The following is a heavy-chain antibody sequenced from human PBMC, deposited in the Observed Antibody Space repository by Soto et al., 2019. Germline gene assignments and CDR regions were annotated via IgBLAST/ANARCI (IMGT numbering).Heavy chain of an antibody. CDR1: GGSISSGGYY. CDR3: VREPQPVQRVSWGFEP. CDR2: IYYSGST. V-gene: IGHV4-31*03. J-gene: IGHJ5*02. D-gene: IGHD6-6*01. Sequence: SETLSLTCTVSGGSISSGGYYWSWIRQHPGKGLEWIGYIYYSGSTYYNPSLKSRVTISVETSKNQFSMKLSSVTAADTVVYYCVREPQPVQRVSWGFEPWGQGTLVTVS.